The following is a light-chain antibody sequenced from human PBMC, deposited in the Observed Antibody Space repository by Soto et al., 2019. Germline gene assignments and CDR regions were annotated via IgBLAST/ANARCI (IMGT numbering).Light chain of an antibody. V-gene: IGLV2-11*01. CDR1: SSDVGGYYY. J-gene: IGLJ1*01. CDR2: DVT. Sequence: QSALTQPRSVSGSPGQSVTISCTGTSSDVGGYYYVSWYQQHPGKAPKLMIYDVTKRPSGVPDRFSGSKSGNTDSLTISGLQGEDEADYYCCSYAGRYTFVCGTGTKLTVL. CDR3: CSYAGRYTFV.